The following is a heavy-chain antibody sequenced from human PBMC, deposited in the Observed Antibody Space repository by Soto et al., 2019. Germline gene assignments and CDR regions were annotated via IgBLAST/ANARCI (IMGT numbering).Heavy chain of an antibody. Sequence: QVQLVQSGAEVKTPGSSVEVSCKASGGIFSSFSITWVRQVPGHGLEWMGGIIPMTGTPNYAEKYQGGLTPTANSSTRTAYLVRSSLNAEDTADYCAGRGPTAPGATSWLDPWGQGTVVTVSS. CDR1: GGIFSSFS. D-gene: IGHD1-1*01. CDR3: GRGPTAPGATSWLDP. V-gene: IGHV1-69*01. CDR2: IIPMTGTP. J-gene: IGHJ5*02.